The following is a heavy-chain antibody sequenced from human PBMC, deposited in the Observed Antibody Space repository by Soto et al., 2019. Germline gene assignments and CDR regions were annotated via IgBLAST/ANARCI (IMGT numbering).Heavy chain of an antibody. CDR3: ARNLPTMIVVVTYNWFDP. V-gene: IGHV4-34*01. CDR1: GGSFSGYY. CDR2: INHSGST. J-gene: IGHJ5*02. Sequence: SETLSLTCAVYGGSFSGYYWSWIRQPPGKGLEWIGEINHSGSTNYNPSLKSRVTISVDTSKNQFSLKLSSVTAADTAVYYCARNLPTMIVVVTYNWFDPWGQGTLVTVS. D-gene: IGHD3-22*01.